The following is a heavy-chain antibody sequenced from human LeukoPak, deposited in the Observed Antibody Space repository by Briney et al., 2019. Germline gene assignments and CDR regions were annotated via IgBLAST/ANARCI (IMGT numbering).Heavy chain of an antibody. D-gene: IGHD2-2*01. Sequence: SVKVSCKASGGTFSSYAISWVRQAPGQGLEWMGGIIPIFGTANYAQKFQGRVTITADESTSTAYMELSSLRSEDTAVYSCARAPPYCSSTSCYLGYWGQGTLVTVSS. CDR2: IIPIFGTA. CDR1: GGTFSSYA. J-gene: IGHJ4*02. CDR3: ARAPPYCSSTSCYLGY. V-gene: IGHV1-69*01.